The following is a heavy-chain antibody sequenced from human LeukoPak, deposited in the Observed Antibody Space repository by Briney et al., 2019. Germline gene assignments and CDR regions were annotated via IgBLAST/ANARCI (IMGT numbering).Heavy chain of an antibody. V-gene: IGHV4-30-4*08. D-gene: IGHD3-22*01. CDR2: IYYSGST. CDR3: ARQGIVVVTPDAFDI. Sequence: SETLSLTCTVSGGSISSGDYYWSWIRQPPGKGLEWIGYIYYSGSTYYNPSLKSRVIISVDTSKNQFSLKLSSVTAADTAVYYCARQGIVVVTPDAFDIWGQGTMVTVSS. CDR1: GGSISSGDYY. J-gene: IGHJ3*02.